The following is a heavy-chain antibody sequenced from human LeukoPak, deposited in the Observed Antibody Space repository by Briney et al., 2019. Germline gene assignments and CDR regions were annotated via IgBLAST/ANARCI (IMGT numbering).Heavy chain of an antibody. CDR2: IYTSGST. CDR1: GGSISSGGYY. Sequence: SEALSLTCTVSGGSISSGGYYWSWIRQPAGKGLEWIGRIYTSGSTNYNPSLKSRVTMSVDTSKNQFSLKLSSVTAADTAVYYCARQVHEKQGSGWYGGLFPFDIWGQGTMVTVSS. CDR3: ARQVHEKQGSGWYGGLFPFDI. J-gene: IGHJ3*02. D-gene: IGHD6-13*01. V-gene: IGHV4-61*02.